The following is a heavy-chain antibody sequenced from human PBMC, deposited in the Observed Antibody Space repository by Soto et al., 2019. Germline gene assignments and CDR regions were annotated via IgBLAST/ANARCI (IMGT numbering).Heavy chain of an antibody. CDR2: SSNSGSFT. Sequence: PGGSLRLSCTASGFTLSYHYMSWIRQAPGKGLEWIGYSSNSGSFTRYADSVKGRFSISRDNDKNSLYLQINSLRGDDTAIYYCVKSGDNYNALDYWGQGTPVTVSS. V-gene: IGHV3-11*06. J-gene: IGHJ4*02. CDR1: GFTLSYHY. CDR3: VKSGDNYNALDY. D-gene: IGHD1-1*01.